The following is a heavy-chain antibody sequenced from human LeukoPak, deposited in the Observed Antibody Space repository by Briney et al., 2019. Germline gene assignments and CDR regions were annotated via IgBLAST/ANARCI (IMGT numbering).Heavy chain of an antibody. D-gene: IGHD5-24*01. J-gene: IGHJ4*02. Sequence: GGSLRLSCAASGFTFSSYWMSWVRQAPGKGLEWVANIKQDGSEKYYVDSVKGRFTISRDNAKNSLYLQMNSLRAEDTAVYYCARDNSGDGYNQGIDYWGQGTLVTVSS. V-gene: IGHV3-7*01. CDR2: IKQDGSEK. CDR3: ARDNSGDGYNQGIDY. CDR1: GFTFSSYW.